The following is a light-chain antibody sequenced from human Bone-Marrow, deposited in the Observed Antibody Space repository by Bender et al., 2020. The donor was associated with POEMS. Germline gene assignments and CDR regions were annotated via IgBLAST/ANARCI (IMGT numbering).Light chain of an antibody. V-gene: IGLV1-44*01. CDR2: SSH. CDR3: AVWDDSRNGWV. J-gene: IGLJ3*02. CDR1: SSNIGAHA. Sequence: QSVLTQPPSASGTPGQRVTISCSGGSSNIGAHAVNWYQHLPGTAPKLLIYSSHRRPSEVPDRFSGSRSGTSPSLAISGLQSEDEADYYCAVWDDSRNGWVFGGGTKLTVL.